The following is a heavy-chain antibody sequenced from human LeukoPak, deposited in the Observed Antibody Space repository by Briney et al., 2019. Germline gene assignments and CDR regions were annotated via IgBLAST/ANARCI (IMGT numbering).Heavy chain of an antibody. CDR3: AKDLAAAGTGTYFDY. V-gene: IGHV3-23*01. CDR2: ISGSGGST. Sequence: GGSLRLSCAASGFTFSSYAMSWVRQAPGKGLEWVSAISGSGGSTYYADSVKGRFTISRDNAKNSLYLQMNSLRAEDMALYYCAKDLAAAGTGTYFDYWGQGTLVTVSS. CDR1: GFTFSSYA. D-gene: IGHD6-13*01. J-gene: IGHJ4*02.